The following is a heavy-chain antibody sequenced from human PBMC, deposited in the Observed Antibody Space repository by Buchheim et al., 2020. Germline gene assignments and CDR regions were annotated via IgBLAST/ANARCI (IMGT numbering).Heavy chain of an antibody. CDR1: GFTFSSYA. V-gene: IGHV3-30*04. D-gene: IGHD5-18*01. Sequence: QVQLVESGGGVVQPGRSLRLSCAASGFTFSSYAMHWVRQAPGKGLEWVAVISYDGSNKYYADSVKGRFTISRDNSKNTLYQQMNSLRAEDTAVYYCARDISTAMALGDFDYWGQGTL. CDR2: ISYDGSNK. J-gene: IGHJ4*02. CDR3: ARDISTAMALGDFDY.